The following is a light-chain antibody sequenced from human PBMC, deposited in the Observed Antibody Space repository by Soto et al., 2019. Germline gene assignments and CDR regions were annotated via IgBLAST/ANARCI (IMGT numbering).Light chain of an antibody. CDR2: AAS. J-gene: IGKJ4*01. Sequence: DIQLTQSPSFLSASVGDRVTMSCRASQGISSYLGWYQQKPGKAPKLLIYAASTLQSGVPSRFRGSGSGTEFTLTISSLQPEDFATYYCQQLHPYPPTFGGGTKVQIK. CDR1: QGISSY. V-gene: IGKV1-9*01. CDR3: QQLHPYPPT.